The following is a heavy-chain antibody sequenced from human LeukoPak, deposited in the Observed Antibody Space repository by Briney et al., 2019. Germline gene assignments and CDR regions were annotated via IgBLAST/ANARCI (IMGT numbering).Heavy chain of an antibody. J-gene: IGHJ6*03. Sequence: SETLSLTCTVSGGSISSSSYYWGWIRQPPGKGLEWIRSIYYSGCTYYNPSLKSRVTISVDTSKNQFPLKLSSVTAADTAVYYCGGGGSSGSYYSYYYYYMDVWGKGTTVTVSS. CDR1: GGSISSSSYY. D-gene: IGHD3-10*01. CDR2: IYYSGCT. CDR3: GGGGSSGSYYSYYYYYMDV. V-gene: IGHV4-39*01.